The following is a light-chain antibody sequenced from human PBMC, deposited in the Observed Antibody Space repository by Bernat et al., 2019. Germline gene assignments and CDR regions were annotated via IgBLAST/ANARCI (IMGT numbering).Light chain of an antibody. CDR1: SSNIGSNT. V-gene: IGLV1-44*01. CDR3: AAWDDSLNGWV. Sequence: QSVLTQPPSASGTPGQRVTISCSGSSSNIGSNTVNWYQQLPGTAPKLLIYRNKQRPSGVPDRFSGSKSGTPASLAISGLQSEDEADYYCAAWDDSLNGWVFGGGTKLTVL. J-gene: IGLJ3*02. CDR2: RNK.